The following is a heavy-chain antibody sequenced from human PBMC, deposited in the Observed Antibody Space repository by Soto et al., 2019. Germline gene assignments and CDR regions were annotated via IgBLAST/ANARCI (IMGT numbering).Heavy chain of an antibody. Sequence: QVQLVQSGAEVKKPGSSVKVSCKASGGTFSSYAISWLRQAPGQGLEWMGGIIPIFGTANYAQKFQGRVTITADKSPSTAYMELSSLRSEDTAVYYCARDCSGGSCYGYYYYYGMDVWGQGTTVTVSS. V-gene: IGHV1-69*06. CDR1: GGTFSSYA. CDR3: ARDCSGGSCYGYYYYYGMDV. D-gene: IGHD2-15*01. CDR2: IIPIFGTA. J-gene: IGHJ6*02.